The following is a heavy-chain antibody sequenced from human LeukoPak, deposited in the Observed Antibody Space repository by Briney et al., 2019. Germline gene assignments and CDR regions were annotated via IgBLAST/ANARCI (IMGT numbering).Heavy chain of an antibody. V-gene: IGHV3-48*01. D-gene: IGHD5-12*01. CDR1: GFTFSTYS. J-gene: IGHJ4*02. Sequence: GGSLRLSCAASGFTFSTYSMNWVRQAPRKGLEWVSYISSSTIYYADSVKGRFTISRDNAKNSLYLQMNSLRAEDTAVYYCAREGGAYVPDYWGQGILVTVSS. CDR2: ISSSTI. CDR3: AREGGAYVPDY.